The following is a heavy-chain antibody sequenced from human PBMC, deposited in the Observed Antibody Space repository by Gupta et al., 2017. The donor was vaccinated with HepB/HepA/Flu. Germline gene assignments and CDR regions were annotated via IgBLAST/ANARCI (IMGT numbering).Heavy chain of an antibody. Sequence: QVQLQESGPGLAKPSGTLSLTCGVSGGSIRSSNWWNWVRPPPGKGLEWIGEIYHSGSTNYNPSLKSRVTISVDKSKNKFSLKLNSVTAADTAVYYCASTLEGYCSGGTCHSPDYWGQGTLVTVSS. V-gene: IGHV4-4*02. CDR3: ASTLEGYCSGGTCHSPDY. D-gene: IGHD2-15*01. CDR2: IYHSGST. J-gene: IGHJ4*02. CDR1: GGSIRSSNW.